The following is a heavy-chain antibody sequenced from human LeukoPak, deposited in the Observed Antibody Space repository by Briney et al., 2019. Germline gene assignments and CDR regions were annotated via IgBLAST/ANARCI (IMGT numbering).Heavy chain of an antibody. D-gene: IGHD5-18*01. J-gene: IGHJ4*02. CDR2: IIPIFGTA. CDR1: GGTFSSYA. Sequence: SVKVSCKASGGTFSSYAISWVRQAPGQGLEWMGRIIPIFGTANYAQKFQGRVTITTDESTSTANMELSSLRSEDTAVYYCARDRVGYSYGATFDYWGQGTLVTVSS. V-gene: IGHV1-69*05. CDR3: ARDRVGYSYGATFDY.